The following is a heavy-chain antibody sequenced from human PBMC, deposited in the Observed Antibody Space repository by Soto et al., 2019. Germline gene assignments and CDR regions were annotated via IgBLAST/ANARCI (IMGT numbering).Heavy chain of an antibody. CDR1: GFTFSSYA. J-gene: IGHJ4*02. CDR2: ISGSGGST. Sequence: PGGSLRLSCAASGFTFSSYAMSWVRQAPGKGLEWVSAISGSGGSTYYADSVKGRFTISRDNSKNTLYLQMNSLRAEDTAVYYCAKVSGITMVRGVITAPGHLYYFDYWGQGTLVTVSS. D-gene: IGHD3-10*01. CDR3: AKVSGITMVRGVITAPGHLYYFDY. V-gene: IGHV3-23*01.